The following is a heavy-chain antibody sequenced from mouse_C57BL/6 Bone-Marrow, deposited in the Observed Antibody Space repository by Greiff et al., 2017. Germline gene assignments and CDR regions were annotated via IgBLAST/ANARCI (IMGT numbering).Heavy chain of an antibody. J-gene: IGHJ4*01. V-gene: IGHV5-15*01. CDR1: GFTFSDYG. CDR2: ISNLAYSI. CDR3: ARQDYGSSYDYAMDY. Sequence: EVKVVESGGGLVQPGGSLKLSCAASGFTFSDYGMAWVRQAPRKGPEWVAFISNLAYSIYYADTVTGRFTISRENAKHTLYLEMSSLRSEDTAMYYCARQDYGSSYDYAMDYWGQGTSVTVSS. D-gene: IGHD1-1*01.